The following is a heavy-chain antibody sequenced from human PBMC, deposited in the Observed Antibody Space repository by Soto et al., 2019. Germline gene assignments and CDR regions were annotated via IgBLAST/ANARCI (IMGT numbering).Heavy chain of an antibody. D-gene: IGHD1-26*01. CDR3: ARHVHYSRSYYYYYYYGMDV. CDR1: GYSFISYW. V-gene: IGHV5-51*01. J-gene: IGHJ6*02. Sequence: PGEALKISWKVSGYSFISYWIGCVRQMPGKGLEWMGVICPGDSDTRYSPSFQGQLTISADKSISTASLQWSSLKASDTAMYYCARHVHYSRSYYYYYYYGMDVWGQGTTVTVSS. CDR2: ICPGDSDT.